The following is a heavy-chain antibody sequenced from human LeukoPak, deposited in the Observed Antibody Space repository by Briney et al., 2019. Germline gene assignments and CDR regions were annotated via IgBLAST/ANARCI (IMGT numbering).Heavy chain of an antibody. CDR2: IYPGESDI. V-gene: IGHV5-51*01. J-gene: IGHJ5*02. CDR1: GYSFPNYW. CDR3: ARGLHIVATIRDLNWFDP. Sequence: MRGESLKISCKGSGYSFPNYWIGWVRQMPGKGLEWMGLIYPGESDIRYSPSFQGQVTISADKSISTAYLQWSSLKASDTAMYYCARGLHIVATIRDLNWFDPWGQGTLVTVSS. D-gene: IGHD5-12*01.